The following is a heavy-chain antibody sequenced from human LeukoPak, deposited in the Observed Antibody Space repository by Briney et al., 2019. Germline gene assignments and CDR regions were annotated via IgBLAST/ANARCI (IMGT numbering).Heavy chain of an antibody. Sequence: PSETLSLTCTVSGGSISSSPYHWGWIRQPPGKGLEWIGSFYYSGSTYSNPSPKSRVTISVDTSKNQFSLRLSSVTAADTAVYYCATRRRYYDFWSAPDAFDIWGQGTMVTVSS. CDR1: GGSISSSPYH. J-gene: IGHJ3*02. CDR3: ATRRRYYDFWSAPDAFDI. V-gene: IGHV4-39*01. CDR2: FYYSGST. D-gene: IGHD3-3*01.